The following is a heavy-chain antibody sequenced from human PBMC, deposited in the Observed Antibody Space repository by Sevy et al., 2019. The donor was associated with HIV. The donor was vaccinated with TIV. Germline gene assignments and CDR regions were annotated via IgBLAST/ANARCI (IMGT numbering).Heavy chain of an antibody. CDR2: ISSSSSYI. V-gene: IGHV3-21*01. CDR3: ARVPYKWLYYYDSSGLDAFDI. J-gene: IGHJ3*02. CDR1: GFTFSSYS. D-gene: IGHD3-22*01. Sequence: GGSLRLSCAASGFTFSSYSMNWVRQAPGKGLEWVSSISSSSSYIYYADSVKGRFTISRDNAKNSLYLQMKSLRAEDTAVYYCARVPYKWLYYYDSSGLDAFDIWGQGTMVTVSS.